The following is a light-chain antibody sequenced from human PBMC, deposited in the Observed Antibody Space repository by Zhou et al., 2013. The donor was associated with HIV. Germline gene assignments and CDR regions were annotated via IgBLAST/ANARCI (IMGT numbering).Light chain of an antibody. V-gene: IGKV3-15*01. CDR2: GAS. Sequence: EIVMTQSPGTLSVSPGERVTLSCRASQSVSSTLAWYQQKPGQAPRLLIYGASTRATGIPARFSGSGSGTEFTLTISSLQSEDFAVYYYQHYNNWPPRGTFGQGTKVEIK. J-gene: IGKJ1*01. CDR1: QSVSST. CDR3: QHYNNWPPRGT.